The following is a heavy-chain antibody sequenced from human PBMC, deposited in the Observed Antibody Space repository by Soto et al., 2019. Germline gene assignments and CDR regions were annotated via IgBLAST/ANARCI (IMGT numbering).Heavy chain of an antibody. J-gene: IGHJ5*02. CDR2: IYWDDDK. D-gene: IGHD2-21*02. CDR3: AHRPVAYCGGDCYWFDP. CDR1: GFSLSTSGVG. V-gene: IGHV2-5*02. Sequence: QITLKESGPTLVKPTQTLTLTCTFSGFSLSTSGVGVGWIRQPPGKALEWLALIYWDDDKRYSPSLKSRLTITNDTSQTQVIRTMTNMDPVDTATYYCAHRPVAYCGGDCYWFDPWGQGTLVTVSS.